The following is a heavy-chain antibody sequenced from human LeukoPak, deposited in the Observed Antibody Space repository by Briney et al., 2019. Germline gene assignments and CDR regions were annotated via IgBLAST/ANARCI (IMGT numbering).Heavy chain of an antibody. CDR2: IYYSGST. CDR3: ARDRTYYDFWSGELRNAFDI. V-gene: IGHV4-59*01. Sequence: PSQSLSLTCTVSGGSISSYYWSWIRQPPGKGLEWIGYIYYSGSTNYNPTLKSRVTISVEPPKNQFSLNLSSVTAADTAVYYCARDRTYYDFWSGELRNAFDIWGQGTMVTVSS. D-gene: IGHD3-3*01. J-gene: IGHJ3*02. CDR1: GGSISSYY.